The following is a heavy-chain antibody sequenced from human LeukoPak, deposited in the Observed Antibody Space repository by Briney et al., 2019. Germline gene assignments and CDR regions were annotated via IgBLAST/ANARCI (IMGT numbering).Heavy chain of an antibody. J-gene: IGHJ3*02. CDR3: ARVGRVYFYDNSGFAHAFDI. CDR1: GGSFSGYY. Sequence: SETLSLTCAVYGGSFSGYYWSWIRQPPGKGLEWIGNIYYSGSTYPNPALKSRVTISVDTSTNQFSLKLSSVTAADTALYYCARVGRVYFYDNSGFAHAFDIWGQGTKVTVSS. V-gene: IGHV4-34*01. D-gene: IGHD3-22*01. CDR2: IYYSGST.